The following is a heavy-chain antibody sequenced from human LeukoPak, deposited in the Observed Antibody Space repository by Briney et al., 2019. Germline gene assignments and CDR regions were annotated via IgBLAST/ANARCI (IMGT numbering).Heavy chain of an antibody. CDR3: AREPSSGSYYDFDY. CDR2: ISYDGSNK. J-gene: IGHJ4*02. V-gene: IGHV3-30-3*01. D-gene: IGHD1-26*01. CDR1: GFTFSSYT. Sequence: PGRSLRLSCAASGFTFSSYTMHWVRQAPGKGLEWVAVISYDGSNKYYADSVKGRFTISRDNSKNTLYLQMNSLRAEDTAVYYCAREPSSGSYYDFDYWGQGTLVTVSS.